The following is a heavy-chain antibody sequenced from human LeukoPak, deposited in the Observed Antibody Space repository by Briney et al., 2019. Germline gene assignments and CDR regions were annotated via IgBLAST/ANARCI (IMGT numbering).Heavy chain of an antibody. CDR3: AKESESYDSSGSTFDH. D-gene: IGHD3-22*01. J-gene: IGHJ4*02. CDR2: ISGSGVST. Sequence: GGSLRLSCAASGFTFSSYGMSWVRQAPGKGLEWVSAISGSGVSTYYADSVKGRFTISRDHSKNTLYLQMNSLRPEDTAVYYCAKESESYDSSGSTFDHWGQGTLVTVSS. CDR1: GFTFSSYG. V-gene: IGHV3-23*01.